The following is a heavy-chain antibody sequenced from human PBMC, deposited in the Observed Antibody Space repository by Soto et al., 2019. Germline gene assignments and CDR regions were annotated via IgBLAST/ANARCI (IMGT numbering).Heavy chain of an antibody. D-gene: IGHD2-2*02. Sequence: ASVKVSCKASGYTFTGYYMHWVRQAPGQGLEWMGWINPNSGGTNYAQKFQGRVTMTRDTSISTAYMELSRLRSDDTAVYYCARSGYCSSTSCYTDYYYGVDVWGQGTTVTVSS. V-gene: IGHV1-2*02. CDR1: GYTFTGYY. CDR3: ARSGYCSSTSCYTDYYYGVDV. CDR2: INPNSGGT. J-gene: IGHJ6*02.